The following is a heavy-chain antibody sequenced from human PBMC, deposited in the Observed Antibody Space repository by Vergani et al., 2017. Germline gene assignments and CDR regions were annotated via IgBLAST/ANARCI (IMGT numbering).Heavy chain of an antibody. J-gene: IGHJ5*02. CDR2: MKGDGDPI. CDR3: ARARKFGIGVVWENWGDP. Sequence: EVALVESGGGLVQPGGSLRLSCAASGFPFNVYWMHWARQVPGKGLVLVSGMKGDGDPIRYPDPVKGRFTISRDNAKNTLFLQMNSLRAGDTAVYYCARARKFGIGVVWENWGDPWGRESLVTVSS. CDR1: GFPFNVYW. D-gene: IGHD3-3*01. V-gene: IGHV3-74*01.